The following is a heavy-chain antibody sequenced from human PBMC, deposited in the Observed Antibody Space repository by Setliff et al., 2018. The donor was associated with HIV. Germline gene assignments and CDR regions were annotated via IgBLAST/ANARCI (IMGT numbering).Heavy chain of an antibody. J-gene: IGHJ4*02. CDR2: IKTDGSST. D-gene: IGHD6-13*01. CDR1: GFTFSTYW. V-gene: IGHV3-74*01. CDR3: ARGGFGTGLDY. Sequence: PGGSLRLSCAASGFTFSTYWMHWVRQAPGKGLVWVSRIKTDGSSTSYADSVKGRFTISRDNAKNTVYLQMNSLRTEDTAVYYCARGGFGTGLDYWGLGALVTVSS.